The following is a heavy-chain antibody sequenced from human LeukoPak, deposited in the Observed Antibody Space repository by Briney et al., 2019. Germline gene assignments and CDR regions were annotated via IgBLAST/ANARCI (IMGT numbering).Heavy chain of an antibody. Sequence: PGRSLRLSCAASGFTFDDYAMHWVRQAPGKGLEWVSGISWNSGSIGYADSVKGRFTISRDNAKNSLYLQMNSLRAEDTALYYCAKDSGDYYDSSGYYYPWGQGTLVTVSS. J-gene: IGHJ5*02. CDR3: AKDSGDYYDSSGYYYP. D-gene: IGHD3-22*01. CDR2: ISWNSGSI. V-gene: IGHV3-9*01. CDR1: GFTFDDYA.